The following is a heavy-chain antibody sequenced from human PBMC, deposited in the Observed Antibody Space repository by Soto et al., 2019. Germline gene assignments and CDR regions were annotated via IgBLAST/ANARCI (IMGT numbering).Heavy chain of an antibody. CDR2: IHSDGSST. V-gene: IGHV3-74*01. J-gene: IGHJ3*01. CDR1: GFTFSYYW. CDR3: GSGERGAFAP. D-gene: IGHD3-10*01. Sequence: EVQLVESGGGLVRPGGSLRLSCAASGFTFSYYWMHWVRQAPGKGLVWVSRIHSDGSSTTYADFVKGRFIISRDNARNTVDLQMNGVRVEDTAVYCCGSGERGAFAPWGQGTVVTASS.